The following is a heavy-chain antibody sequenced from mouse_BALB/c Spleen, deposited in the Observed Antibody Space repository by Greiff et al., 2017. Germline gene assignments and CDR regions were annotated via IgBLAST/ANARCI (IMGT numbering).Heavy chain of an antibody. D-gene: IGHD1-2*01. CDR1: GFNIKDYY. Sequence: VQLQQSGAELVRPGASVKLSCKASGFNIKDYYMHWVKQRPEQGLEWIGWINPENGNTNYDPKFQGKASITADTSSNTTYLQLSSLTSEDTAVYYCAACYGSWYYYAMDYWGQGTSVTVSS. CDR3: AACYGSWYYYAMDY. J-gene: IGHJ4*01. V-gene: IGHV14-1*02. CDR2: INPENGNT.